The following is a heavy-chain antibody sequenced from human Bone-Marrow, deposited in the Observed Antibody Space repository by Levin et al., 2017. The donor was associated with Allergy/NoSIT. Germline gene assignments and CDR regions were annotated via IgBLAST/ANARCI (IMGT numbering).Heavy chain of an antibody. J-gene: IGHJ4*02. CDR2: SLHDGTNK. V-gene: IGHV3-30-3*01. CDR1: GFTFSNYA. CDR3: ARGDSITVTTDKTFDY. D-gene: IGHD3-10*01. Sequence: AGGSLRLSCAASGFTFSNYAMHWVRQAPGRGLEWVAVSLHDGTNKYYADSVKGRFTISRDNSKNTLYLQMNILRAEDTAVYHCARGDSITVTTDKTFDYWGQGTLVTVSS.